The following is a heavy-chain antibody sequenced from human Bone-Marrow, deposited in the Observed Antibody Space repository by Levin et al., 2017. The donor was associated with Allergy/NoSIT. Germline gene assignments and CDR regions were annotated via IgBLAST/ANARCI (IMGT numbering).Heavy chain of an antibody. D-gene: IGHD4-17*01. CDR1: GFSFSHHE. CDR2: IHSTANIV. V-gene: IGHV3-48*03. J-gene: IGHJ4*02. CDR3: ARVDDYGDAGYFDS. Sequence: QPGGSLRLSCAASGFSFSHHEMGWVRQAPGKRLEWISYIHSTANIVYYAGSVKGRFTISRDNDRSSLYLQMNSLRGEDTAVYYCARVDDYGDAGYFDSWGQGILVTVSS.